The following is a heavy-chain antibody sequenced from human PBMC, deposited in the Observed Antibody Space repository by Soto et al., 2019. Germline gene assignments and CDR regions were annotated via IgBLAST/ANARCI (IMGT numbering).Heavy chain of an antibody. D-gene: IGHD1-26*01. J-gene: IGHJ4*02. V-gene: IGHV1-2*02. Sequence: ASVKVSCNASGYTFTGYYMHWVRQAPGQGLEWMGWINPNSGGTNYAQKFQGRVTMTRDTSISTAYMELSRLRSDDTAVYYCARCYSGSYRACYXWGQGTMVTVSX. CDR2: INPNSGGT. CDR1: GYTFTGYY. CDR3: ARCYSGSYRACYX.